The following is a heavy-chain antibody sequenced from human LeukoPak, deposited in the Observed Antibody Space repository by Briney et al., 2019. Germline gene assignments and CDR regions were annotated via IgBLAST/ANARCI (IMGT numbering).Heavy chain of an antibody. CDR3: ARARTPGYYYDSSGYYL. CDR2: IYSGGST. J-gene: IGHJ4*02. CDR1: GFTVSSNY. V-gene: IGHV3-53*01. Sequence: GGSLRLSCAASGFTVSSNYMSWVRRAPGKGLKWVSVIYSGGSTYYADSVKGRFTISRDNSKNTLYLQMNSLRAEDTAVYYCARARTPGYYYDSSGYYLWGQGTLVTVSS. D-gene: IGHD3-22*01.